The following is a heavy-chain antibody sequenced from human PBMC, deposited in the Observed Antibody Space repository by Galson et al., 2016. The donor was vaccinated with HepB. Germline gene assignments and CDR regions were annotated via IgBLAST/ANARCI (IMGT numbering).Heavy chain of an antibody. D-gene: IGHD5-12*01. J-gene: IGHJ4*02. CDR2: ILFDGSNK. CDR3: AKGLRYNAFMGGYYFDS. Sequence: SLRLSCAASGLTFSGYGMHWVRQAPGKGLEWVAVILFDGSNKDYVDSVKGRFTISRDNSKNTVYLQMNSLRAEDTAVYYCAKGLRYNAFMGGYYFDSWGQGTLVAVSS. CDR1: GLTFSGYG. V-gene: IGHV3-30*18.